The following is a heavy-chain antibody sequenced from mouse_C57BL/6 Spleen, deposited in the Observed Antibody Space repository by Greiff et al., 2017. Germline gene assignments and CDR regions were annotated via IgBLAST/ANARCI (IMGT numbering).Heavy chain of an antibody. CDR2: IYPSDSET. J-gene: IGHJ3*01. CDR1: GYTFTSYW. V-gene: IGHV1-61*01. Sequence: QVQLQQPGAELVRPGSSVKLSCKASGYTFTSYWMDWGKQRPGQGLEWIGNIYPSDSETHYNQKFKDKATLTVDKSSSTAYMQLSSLTSEDSAVYYCARSSYSNPFAYWGQGTLVTVSA. D-gene: IGHD2-5*01. CDR3: ARSSYSNPFAY.